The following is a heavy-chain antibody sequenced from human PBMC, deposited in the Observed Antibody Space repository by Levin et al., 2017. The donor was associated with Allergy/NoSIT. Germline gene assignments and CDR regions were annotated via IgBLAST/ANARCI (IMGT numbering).Heavy chain of an antibody. V-gene: IGHV4-59*01. CDR1: GGSISSYY. D-gene: IGHD6-13*01. CDR3: ARGKQPVPGYYYYMDV. Sequence: SETLSLTCTVSGGSISSYYWSWIRQPPGKGLEWIGYIYYSGSTNYNPSLKSRVTISVDTSKNQFSLKLSSVTAADTAVYYCARGKQPVPGYYYYMDVWGKGTTVTVSS. J-gene: IGHJ6*03. CDR2: IYYSGST.